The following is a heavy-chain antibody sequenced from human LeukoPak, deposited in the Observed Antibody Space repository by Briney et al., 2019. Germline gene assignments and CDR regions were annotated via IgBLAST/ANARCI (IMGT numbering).Heavy chain of an antibody. J-gene: IGHJ4*02. V-gene: IGHV3-21*01. CDR1: GFTFSSYS. CDR3: ARAGGGNGVGATYYFDY. D-gene: IGHD1-26*01. CDR2: ISSSSSYI. Sequence: GGSLRLSCAASGFTFSSYSMNWVRQAPGKGLEWVSSISSSSSYIYYADSVKGRFTISRDNSKNTLYLQMNSLRAEDTAVYYCARAGGGNGVGATYYFDYWGQGTLVTVSS.